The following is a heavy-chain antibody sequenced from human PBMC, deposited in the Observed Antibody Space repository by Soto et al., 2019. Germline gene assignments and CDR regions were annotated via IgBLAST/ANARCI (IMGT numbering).Heavy chain of an antibody. J-gene: IGHJ4*02. CDR3: ARDPIRRDGYVWDY. Sequence: GSLRLSCEASGFTLSSYWMGWVRQAPGKGLEGVANIKEDGSERYYVDSVKGRFTISRDNAKNSLYLQMNSLRAEDSAVYHCARDPIRRDGYVWDYWGQGALVTVSS. D-gene: IGHD2-21*01. V-gene: IGHV3-7*01. CDR2: IKEDGSER. CDR1: GFTLSSYW.